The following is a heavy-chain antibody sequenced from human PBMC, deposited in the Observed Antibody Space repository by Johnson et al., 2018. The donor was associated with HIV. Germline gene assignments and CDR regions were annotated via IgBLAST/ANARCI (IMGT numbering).Heavy chain of an antibody. CDR1: GFTFSSYG. Sequence: QVQLVESGGGLVQPGGSLRLSCAASGFTFSSYGMYWVRQAPGKGLEWVALISYDGSNKKKAGSVKGRFTLSRDNSKNTVYLQMNSLRAEDTAVYYCAKSAHLLSGWEAMGAFDIWGQGTMVTVSS. J-gene: IGHJ3*02. V-gene: IGHV3-30*18. CDR3: AKSAHLLSGWEAMGAFDI. CDR2: ISYDGSNK. D-gene: IGHD6-19*01.